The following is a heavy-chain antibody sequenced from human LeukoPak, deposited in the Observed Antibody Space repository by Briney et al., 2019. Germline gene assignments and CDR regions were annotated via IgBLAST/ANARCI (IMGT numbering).Heavy chain of an antibody. Sequence: GGSLRLSCAASGFTFRTYWMSWVRQARGKVLEWVGSINQGGSETYYVESVKGRFTISRDNAMNSFFLQMNSLRAEDTAVYYCARLIGDRTIYDYWGQGTLVTVYS. CDR1: GFTFRTYW. CDR2: INQGGSET. J-gene: IGHJ4*02. V-gene: IGHV3-7*01. D-gene: IGHD6-6*01. CDR3: ARLIGDRTIYDY.